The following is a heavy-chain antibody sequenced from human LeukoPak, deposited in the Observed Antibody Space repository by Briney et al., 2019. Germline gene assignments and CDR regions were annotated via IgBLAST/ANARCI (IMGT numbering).Heavy chain of an antibody. D-gene: IGHD4-17*01. CDR1: GFTFSSYD. CDR3: VTPGPTVTGGFEY. J-gene: IGHJ4*02. V-gene: IGHV3-53*01. Sequence: GGSLRLSCAASGFTFSSYDMHWVRQATGKGLEWVSVIYSGGSTYYTDSVKGRFTISRDNSKNTLYLQMNSLRVEDTAVYYCVTPGPTVTGGFEYWGQGTLVTVSS. CDR2: IYSGGST.